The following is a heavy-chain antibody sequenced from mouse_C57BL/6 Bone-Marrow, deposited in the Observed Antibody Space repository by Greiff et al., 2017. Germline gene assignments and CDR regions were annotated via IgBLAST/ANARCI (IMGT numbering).Heavy chain of an antibody. J-gene: IGHJ1*03. CDR2: IDPSASYT. Sequence: QVQLQQPGAELVMPGASVTLSCKASGYTFTSYWMHWVKQRPGPGLEWIGEIDPSASYTTYNQKFKGKSTLTVDKSSSTAYMHLSSLTSEESAVYYCARVGLDGSTIHFPYWYFDVGGTGTMVTVSA. V-gene: IGHV1-69*01. CDR3: ARVGLDGSTIHFPYWYFDV. D-gene: IGHD1-1*01. CDR1: GYTFTSYW.